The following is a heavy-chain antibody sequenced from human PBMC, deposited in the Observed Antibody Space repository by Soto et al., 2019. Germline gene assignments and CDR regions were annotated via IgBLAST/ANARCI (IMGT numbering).Heavy chain of an antibody. CDR1: GFTFSSYA. CDR2: ISGSGGST. D-gene: IGHD6-13*01. J-gene: IGHJ4*02. Sequence: EVQLLESGGGLVQPGGSLRLSCAASGFTFSSYAMNWVRQAPGKGLEWVSVISGSGGSTYYTDSVKGRFTISRDNSKNTLYLQTNSLRAKDTAVYYCARRSSSWDFDCWGQGTLVTVSS. CDR3: ARRSSSWDFDC. V-gene: IGHV3-23*01.